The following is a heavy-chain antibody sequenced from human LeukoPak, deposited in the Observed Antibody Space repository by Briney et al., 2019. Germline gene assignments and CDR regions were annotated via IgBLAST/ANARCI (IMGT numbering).Heavy chain of an antibody. J-gene: IGHJ4*02. CDR3: ARRLGGDRYYFDY. CDR1: GGSVSSSNSY. D-gene: IGHD2-21*02. V-gene: IGHV4-39*01. CDR2: IDYSGST. Sequence: SETLSLTCTVFGGSVSSSNSYWGWIRQPPGKGLDWIANIDYSGSTWYNPSLRGRVTISVDTSKNQFSLKVRSVTAADTAVYYCARRLGGDRYYFDYWGQGILVTVSS.